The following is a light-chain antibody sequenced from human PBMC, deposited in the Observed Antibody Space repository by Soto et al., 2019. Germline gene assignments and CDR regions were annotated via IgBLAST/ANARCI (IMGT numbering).Light chain of an antibody. J-gene: IGKJ2*01. CDR1: QSVSSN. CDR2: GAS. V-gene: IGKV3-15*01. CDR3: QQYNNWPYT. Sequence: EIVMTQSPATLSVSPGERATLSCRASQSVSSNLAWYQQKPGQAPRLLIYGASTRATGIPARFSGSGSGTEFTLTISSLQSEDVGVYYCQQYNNWPYTFGRGPKLEIK.